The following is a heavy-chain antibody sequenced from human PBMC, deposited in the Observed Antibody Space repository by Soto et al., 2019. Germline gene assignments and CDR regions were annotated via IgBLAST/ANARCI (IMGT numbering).Heavy chain of an antibody. D-gene: IGHD2-2*01. CDR2: INPNSGGT. CDR3: ARDKPYCSSTSCYENWFDP. J-gene: IGHJ5*02. V-gene: IGHV1-2*02. Sequence: ASVKVSCKSSGYTFTGYYMHWVRQSPGQGLEWMGWINPNSGGTNYAQKFQGRVTMTRDTSISTAYMELSRLRSDDTAAYYCARDKPYCSSTSCYENWFDPWGQGTLVTVSS. CDR1: GYTFTGYY.